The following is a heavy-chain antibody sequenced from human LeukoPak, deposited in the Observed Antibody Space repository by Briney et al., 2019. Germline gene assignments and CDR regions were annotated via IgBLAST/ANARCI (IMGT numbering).Heavy chain of an antibody. CDR3: AGRRSSGWYAY. Sequence: PGGSLRLSCATSGFTVSSNYMSWVRQVPGKGLEWVSVIYDSGTTYYADSVKGRFLIFRDTSKNTVDLQMNSLRVEDTAVYYCAGRRSSGWYAYWGQGTLVTVSS. CDR2: IYDSGTT. D-gene: IGHD6-19*01. CDR1: GFTVSSNY. J-gene: IGHJ4*02. V-gene: IGHV3-53*01.